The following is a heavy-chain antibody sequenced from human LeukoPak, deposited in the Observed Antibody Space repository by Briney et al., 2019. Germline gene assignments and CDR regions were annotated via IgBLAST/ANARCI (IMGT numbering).Heavy chain of an antibody. D-gene: IGHD4-11*01. J-gene: IGHJ4*02. V-gene: IGHV4-34*01. CDR1: GWSFSSYY. CDR2: INHSGST. CDR3: ARAVDYRNYFDY. Sequence: SETLSLTCAVYGWSFSSYYWSWIRQPPGKGLEWIGEINHSGSTNYNPSLKSRVTISVDTSKNQFSLQLSSVPAADTAVYYCARAVDYRNYFDYWGQGTLVTVSS.